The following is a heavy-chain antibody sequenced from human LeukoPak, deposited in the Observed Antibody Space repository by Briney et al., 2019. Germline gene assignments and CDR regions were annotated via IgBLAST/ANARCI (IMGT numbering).Heavy chain of an antibody. CDR3: ASIAARMSVY. Sequence: PGGSLRLSCAASGFTVSSNYMSWVRQAPGKGLEWVSVIYSGGSTYYADSVKGRFTISRDSSKNTLYLQMNSLRAEDTAVYYCASIAARMSVYWGQGTLVTVSS. J-gene: IGHJ4*02. D-gene: IGHD6-6*01. V-gene: IGHV3-53*01. CDR1: GFTVSSNY. CDR2: IYSGGST.